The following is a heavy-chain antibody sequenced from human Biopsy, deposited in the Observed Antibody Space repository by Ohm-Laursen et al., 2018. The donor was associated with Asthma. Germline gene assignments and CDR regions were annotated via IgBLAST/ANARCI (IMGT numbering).Heavy chain of an antibody. J-gene: IGHJ3*02. V-gene: IGHV3-30*01. CDR1: GFSFSNFA. CDR2: ISKDASTQ. Sequence: SLRLSCAASGFSFSNFAIHWVRQAPGKGLEWVGVISKDASTQDYADSVKGRFTMARDNSKNTLDLQMNSLREEDTAVYYCVRDGTDDAFDIWGQGTGSASLQ. D-gene: IGHD1-1*01. CDR3: VRDGTDDAFDI.